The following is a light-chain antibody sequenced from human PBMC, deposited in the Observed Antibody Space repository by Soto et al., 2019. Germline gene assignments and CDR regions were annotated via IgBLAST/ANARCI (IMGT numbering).Light chain of an antibody. J-gene: IGKJ5*01. Sequence: DIQMTQSPPSLSASVGDRVSLSCWASRDIGNYLAWFQHTPGSAPKSLIYAASTLQTGVPSRFSGSGSGTDFTLTISSLQPEDFAIYYCQQYDSYPVTFGQGTRLEMK. CDR1: RDIGNY. V-gene: IGKV1-16*01. CDR2: AAS. CDR3: QQYDSYPVT.